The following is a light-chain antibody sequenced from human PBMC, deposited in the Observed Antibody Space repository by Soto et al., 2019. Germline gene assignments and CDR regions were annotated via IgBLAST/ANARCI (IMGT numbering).Light chain of an antibody. CDR2: GVS. J-gene: IGKJ1*01. CDR3: QQYGSPSGT. CDR1: QSVSSSY. V-gene: IGKV3-20*01. Sequence: EIVLTQSPGTLSLSPGERATLSCRASQSVSSSYLAWYQQKPGQAPRLLIYGVSSRATGIADRFSGSGSGTDFTLTISRLEPEDFAVYSCQQYGSPSGTFGQGTKVEIK.